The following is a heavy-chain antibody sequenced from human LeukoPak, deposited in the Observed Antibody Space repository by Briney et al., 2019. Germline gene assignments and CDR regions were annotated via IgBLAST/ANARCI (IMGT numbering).Heavy chain of an antibody. CDR2: FSSSSSSI. CDR3: ARVTRSYFDILTGSRDYYYGMDV. CDR1: AFTFSSYT. D-gene: IGHD3-9*01. J-gene: IGHJ6*02. Sequence: GGSLRLSCAASAFTFSSYTMNWVRQAPGKGLQWVSSFSSSSSSIYYADSVKGRFTISRDNAKNSLYLQMNSLRAEDTAVYYCARVTRSYFDILTGSRDYYYGMDVWGQGTTVTVSS. V-gene: IGHV3-21*01.